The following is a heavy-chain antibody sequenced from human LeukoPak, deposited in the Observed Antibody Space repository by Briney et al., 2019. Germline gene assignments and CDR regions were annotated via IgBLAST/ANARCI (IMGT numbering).Heavy chain of an antibody. D-gene: IGHD3-10*01. CDR3: AANSADYNTLGSSYKV. CDR2: INHSGST. J-gene: IGHJ4*02. Sequence: SETLSLTCAVYGGSFSGYYWSWIRQPPGKGLEWIGEINHSGSTNYNPSLKSRVTISVDTSKNHFSLKLSSVTAADTAVYYCAANSADYNTLGSSYKVWGQGTLVTVSS. CDR1: GGSFSGYY. V-gene: IGHV4-34*01.